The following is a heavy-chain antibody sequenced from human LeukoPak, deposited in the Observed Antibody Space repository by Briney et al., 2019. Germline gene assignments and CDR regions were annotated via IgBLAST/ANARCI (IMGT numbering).Heavy chain of an antibody. V-gene: IGHV3-30*02. CDR1: GFIFSNYV. D-gene: IGHD5-24*01. J-gene: IGHJ4*02. Sequence: GGSLRLSCAASGFIFSNYVMHWVLHSPEKGLEWVTFIRFDGSTQYYADSVKGRFTISRDNSKDTLYLQMSSLRLEDTGVYYCAKEGGDGSPFDYWGQGILVTVSS. CDR2: IRFDGSTQ. CDR3: AKEGGDGSPFDY.